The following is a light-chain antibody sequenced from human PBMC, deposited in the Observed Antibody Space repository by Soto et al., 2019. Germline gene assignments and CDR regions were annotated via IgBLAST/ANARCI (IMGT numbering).Light chain of an antibody. CDR2: YDD. Sequence: QSVLTQPPSVSEALMQRVTISCSGSSSSIGNNAVNWYQQLPGKAPKLLIYYDDMLPSGVSDRFSGSKSGTSASLAISGLQSEDEADYYCAAWDDSLNGWVFGGGTKLTVL. CDR1: SSSIGNNA. J-gene: IGLJ3*02. CDR3: AAWDDSLNGWV. V-gene: IGLV1-36*01.